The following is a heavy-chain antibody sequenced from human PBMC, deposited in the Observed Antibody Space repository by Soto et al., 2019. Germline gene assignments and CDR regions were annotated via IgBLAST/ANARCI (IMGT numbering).Heavy chain of an antibody. J-gene: IGHJ6*02. V-gene: IGHV4-59*01. CDR3: ARERGEGTGTYYYYGMDV. Sequence: SETLSLTCTVSAGSISSYYWSWIRPPPGKGLEWIGYIYYSGSTNYNPSLKSRVTISVDTSKNQFSLKLSSVTAADTAVYYCARERGEGTGTYYYYGMDVWVQGTTVTVSS. CDR1: AGSISSYY. CDR2: IYYSGST. D-gene: IGHD1-7*01.